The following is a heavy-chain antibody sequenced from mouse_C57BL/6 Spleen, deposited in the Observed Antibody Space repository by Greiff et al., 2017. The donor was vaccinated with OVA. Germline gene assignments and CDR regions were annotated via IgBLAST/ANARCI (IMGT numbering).Heavy chain of an antibody. D-gene: IGHD1-1*01. CDR3: ARGELPLAY. CDR2: ISYDGSN. CDR1: GYSITSGYY. J-gene: IGHJ3*01. V-gene: IGHV3-6*01. Sequence: ESGPGLVKPSQSLSLTCSVTGYSITSGYYWNWIRQFPGNKLEWMGYISYDGSNNYNPSLKNRISITRDTSKNQFFLKLNSVTTEDTATYYCARGELPLAYWGQGTLVTVSA.